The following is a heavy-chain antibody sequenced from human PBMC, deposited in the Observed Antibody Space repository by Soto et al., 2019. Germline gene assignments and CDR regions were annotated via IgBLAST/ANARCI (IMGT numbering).Heavy chain of an antibody. D-gene: IGHD6-25*01. Sequence: QVQLVQSGAEVKKPGASVKVSCKASGYTFTSYGISWVRQAPGQGLEWMGWISAYNGNTNYAQKLQGRVTMTTDTSTSTAYMELRSLRSDGTAVYYCARDSDNARMRLSRGGWFDPWGQGTLVTVSS. CDR1: GYTFTSYG. V-gene: IGHV1-18*01. J-gene: IGHJ5*02. CDR3: ARDSDNARMRLSRGGWFDP. CDR2: ISAYNGNT.